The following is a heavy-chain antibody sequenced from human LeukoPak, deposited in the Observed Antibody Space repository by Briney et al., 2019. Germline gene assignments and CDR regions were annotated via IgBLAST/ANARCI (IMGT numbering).Heavy chain of an antibody. CDR3: ARVRVGSGSSHAADAFDI. D-gene: IGHD1-26*01. CDR1: GLIFSKYW. Sequence: PGGSLRLSCAASGLIFSKYWMTWVRQAPGKGLVGVSRIYNDGRSTSYADSVKGRFTISRDNAKSTLYLQMNSLRAEDTAVSYCARVRVGSGSSHAADAFDIWGQGTMVTVSS. J-gene: IGHJ3*02. V-gene: IGHV3-74*01. CDR2: IYNDGRST.